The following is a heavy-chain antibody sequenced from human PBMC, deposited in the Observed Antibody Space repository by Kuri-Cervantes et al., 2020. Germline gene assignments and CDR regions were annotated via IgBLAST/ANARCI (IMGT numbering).Heavy chain of an antibody. J-gene: IGHJ4*02. Sequence: GESLKISCAASGFTFSSYWMSWVRQAPGKGLEWVTYISWGSKVIHYAEFVKGRFTISRDNAKNSLYLQMNSLRAEDTAVYYCARYYESSGYYYSCDNWGQGTLVTVSS. CDR1: GFTFSSYW. CDR2: ISWGSKVI. D-gene: IGHD3-22*01. V-gene: IGHV3-48*04. CDR3: ARYYESSGYYYSCDN.